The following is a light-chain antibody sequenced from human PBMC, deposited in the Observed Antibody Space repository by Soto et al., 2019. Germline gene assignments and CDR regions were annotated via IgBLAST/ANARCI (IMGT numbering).Light chain of an antibody. J-gene: IGKJ2*01. CDR2: DAS. V-gene: IGKV3D-20*01. Sequence: EIVLTQSPATLSLSPGERATLSCGASQSVSSSYLAWYQQKPGLAPRLLIYDASSRATGIPDRFSGSGSGXXXXXXXXRXXPEDFAVYYCQQYGSSPYTFGQGTKLEIK. CDR3: QQYGSSPYT. CDR1: QSVSSSY.